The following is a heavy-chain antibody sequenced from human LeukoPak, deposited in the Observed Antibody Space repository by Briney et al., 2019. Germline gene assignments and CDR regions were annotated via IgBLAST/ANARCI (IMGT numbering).Heavy chain of an antibody. CDR3: AKQALYCSSTSCYIFRT. V-gene: IGHV3-23*01. CDR1: GFTFSSYA. CDR2: ISGSGGST. Sequence: GGSLRLSCAASGFTFSSYAMSWVRQAPGKGLEWVSAISGSGGSTYYADSVKGRFTISRDNSKNTLYLQMNSLRAEDTAVYYCAKQALYCSSTSCYIFRTWGQGTPVTVSS. J-gene: IGHJ4*02. D-gene: IGHD2-2*02.